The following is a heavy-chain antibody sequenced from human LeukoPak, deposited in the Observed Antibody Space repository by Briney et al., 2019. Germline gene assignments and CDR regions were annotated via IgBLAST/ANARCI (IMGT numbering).Heavy chain of an antibody. Sequence: ASVNVSCTASGYTFASYRISWVRQAPGQGLEWMGWISPYNGNTDYAQKLQGRVTMTTDTSTSTAYMELRSLRSDDTAVYYCARDPSGTYYKWFDPWGQGTLVTVSS. CDR1: GYTFASYR. D-gene: IGHD1-26*01. CDR2: ISPYNGNT. J-gene: IGHJ5*02. CDR3: ARDPSGTYYKWFDP. V-gene: IGHV1-18*01.